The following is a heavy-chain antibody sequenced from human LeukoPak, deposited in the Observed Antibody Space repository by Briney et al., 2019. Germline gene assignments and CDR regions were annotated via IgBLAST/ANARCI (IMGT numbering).Heavy chain of an antibody. CDR3: ARDANYYGSGSYYVQ. Sequence: GGSLRHSCAASGFTFSSYGMHWVRQAPGKGLEWVAVIWYDGSNKYYADSVKGRFTISRDNAKKKLYLQMNSLRAEDTAVYYCARDANYYGSGSYYVQWGQGTLVTVSS. J-gene: IGHJ4*02. D-gene: IGHD3-10*01. V-gene: IGHV3-33*01. CDR1: GFTFSSYG. CDR2: IWYDGSNK.